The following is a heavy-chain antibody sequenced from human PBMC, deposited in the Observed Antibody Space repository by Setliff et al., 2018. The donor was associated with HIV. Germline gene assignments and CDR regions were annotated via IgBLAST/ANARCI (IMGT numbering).Heavy chain of an antibody. CDR2: IYSGGST. CDR3: ARVRLYNTALDY. CDR1: GFTVSNYY. J-gene: IGHJ4*02. V-gene: IGHV3-66*02. Sequence: GESLKISCAASGFTVSNYYMSWVRQAPGKGLEWVSTIYSGGSTYHADSVKGRFTLSRDTSKNTLFLQMNSLRPEDTAVCYCARVRLYNTALDYWGQGTLVTVSS. D-gene: IGHD3-3*01.